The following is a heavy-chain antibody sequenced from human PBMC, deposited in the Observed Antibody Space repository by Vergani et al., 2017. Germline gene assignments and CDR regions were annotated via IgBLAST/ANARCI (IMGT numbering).Heavy chain of an antibody. J-gene: IGHJ4*02. V-gene: IGHV5-51*01. CDR1: EYSFGNYW. D-gene: IGHD2/OR15-2a*01. CDR2: IYPADSDT. CDR3: ARHTTYTDS. Sequence: EGELVQSGPEMRKPGASLKISCKGSEYSFGNYWIGWVRQMPGKGLEWMGIIYPADSDTRYSPSFQGQVTISADKSISTAFLQWDSLKASDTALYYCARHTTYTDSWGQGTLVTVSS.